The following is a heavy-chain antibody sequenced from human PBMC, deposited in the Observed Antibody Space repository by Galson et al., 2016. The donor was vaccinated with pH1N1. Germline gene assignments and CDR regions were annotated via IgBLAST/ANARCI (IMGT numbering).Heavy chain of an antibody. J-gene: IGHJ6*02. CDR3: ARTIVVVAHMDV. CDR1: GYTFTSYY. D-gene: IGHD2-15*01. V-gene: IGHV1-46*01. Sequence: SVKASCKASGYTFTSYYMHWVRQAPGQGLEWMGIINPSGGSTSYAQKFQGRVTMTRDTSTSTVYMELSSLRSEDTAVYYCARTIVVVAHMDVWGQGTTVTVSS. CDR2: INPSGGST.